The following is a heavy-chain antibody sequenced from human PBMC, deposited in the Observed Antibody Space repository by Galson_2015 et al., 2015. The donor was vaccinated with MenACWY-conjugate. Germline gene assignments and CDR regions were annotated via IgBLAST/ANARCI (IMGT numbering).Heavy chain of an antibody. CDR1: GYSFTSYW. V-gene: IGHV5-51*01. J-gene: IGHJ3*02. CDR2: IYPGDPDT. D-gene: IGHD3-10*01. CDR3: ARPATYYYGSGSYDDAFDI. Sequence: QSGAEVKKPGESLKISCKGSGYSFTSYWIGWVRQMPGKGLEWMGIIYPGDPDTRYSPSFQGQVTISADKSISTAYLQWSSLKASDAAMYYCARPATYYYGSGSYDDAFDIWGQGTMVTVSS.